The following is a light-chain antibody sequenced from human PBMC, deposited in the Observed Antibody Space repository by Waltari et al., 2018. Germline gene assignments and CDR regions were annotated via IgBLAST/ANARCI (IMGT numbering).Light chain of an antibody. CDR2: DVT. V-gene: IGLV2-14*03. Sequence: QSALTQPASVSGSPGKSITISCTGTSTDVGGSNYVCWYQQQPGQAPKLLIYDVTNRPSGVSNRFSGSKSGNTASLTISGLQAEDEATYYCSSYSLISIGVFGGGTRLTVL. CDR3: SSYSLISIGV. J-gene: IGLJ3*02. CDR1: STDVGGSNY.